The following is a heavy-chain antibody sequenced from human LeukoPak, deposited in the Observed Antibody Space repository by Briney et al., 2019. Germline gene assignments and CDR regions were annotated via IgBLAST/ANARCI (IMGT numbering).Heavy chain of an antibody. D-gene: IGHD3-22*01. Sequence: GGSLRLSXAASGFTFSSYAMSWVRQAPGKGLEWVSTLSGSGGNTYCADSVKGRVTISRDNSKNTLYLQMNSLRAEDTAVYHCAKGSYYYDSADYFDYWGQGTLVTVSS. J-gene: IGHJ4*02. CDR1: GFTFSSYA. V-gene: IGHV3-23*01. CDR2: LSGSGGNT. CDR3: AKGSYYYDSADYFDY.